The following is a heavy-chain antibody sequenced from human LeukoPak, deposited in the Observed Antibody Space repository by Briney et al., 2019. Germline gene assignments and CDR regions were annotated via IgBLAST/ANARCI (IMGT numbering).Heavy chain of an antibody. J-gene: IGHJ4*02. CDR3: AGSYGDGGDY. V-gene: IGHV4-59*01. CDR1: GVSISSYD. CDR2: IYYSGSA. Sequence: PSETLSLTCTVSGVSISSYDWSWIRQPPGKGLEWIGYIYYSGSANYNPSLKSRVTISVDTSKNQFSLKLSSVTAADTAVYYCAGSYGDGGDYWGQGTLVTVSS. D-gene: IGHD4-17*01.